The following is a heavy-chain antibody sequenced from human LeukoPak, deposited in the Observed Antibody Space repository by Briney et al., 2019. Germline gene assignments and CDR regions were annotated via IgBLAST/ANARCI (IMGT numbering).Heavy chain of an antibody. Sequence: ASVKVSCRASGYTFTGYYMHWVRQAPGQGLEWMGWINPNSGGANYAQKFQGRVTMTRDTSISTAYMELSRLRSDDTAVYYCARAYYYDPGSDAFDIWGQGTMVTVSS. CDR1: GYTFTGYY. CDR2: INPNSGGA. CDR3: ARAYYYDPGSDAFDI. D-gene: IGHD3-22*01. J-gene: IGHJ3*02. V-gene: IGHV1-2*02.